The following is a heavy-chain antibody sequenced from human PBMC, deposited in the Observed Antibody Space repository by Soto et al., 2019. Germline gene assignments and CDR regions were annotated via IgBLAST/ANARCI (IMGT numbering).Heavy chain of an antibody. CDR1: GGSISSNKW. Sequence: SETLSLTCAVSGGSISSNKWWNWVRQPPGKGLEWIGEVFHSGSTKYNPSLKSRVTISVDTSKNQFFLTLSSLTAADTAVYYCATSVDYGWFDPWGQGTLLTVSS. CDR2: VFHSGST. V-gene: IGHV4-4*02. J-gene: IGHJ5*02. D-gene: IGHD3-16*01. CDR3: ATSVDYGWFDP.